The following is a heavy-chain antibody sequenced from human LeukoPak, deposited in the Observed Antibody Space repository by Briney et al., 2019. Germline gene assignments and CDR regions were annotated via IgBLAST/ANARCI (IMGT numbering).Heavy chain of an antibody. Sequence: GGSLRLSCTASGFTFSSYWMHRVRQAPGKGLVWVSRINSDGGSTSYADSVKGRFTISRDNAKNTLYLQMNSLRAEDTAVYYCARRIQGMAPYYFDYWGQGTLVTVSS. V-gene: IGHV3-74*01. CDR1: GFTFSSYW. J-gene: IGHJ4*02. D-gene: IGHD5-24*01. CDR2: INSDGGST. CDR3: ARRIQGMAPYYFDY.